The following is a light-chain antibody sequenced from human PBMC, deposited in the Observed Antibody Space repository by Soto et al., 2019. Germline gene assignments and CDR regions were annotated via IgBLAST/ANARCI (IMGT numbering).Light chain of an antibody. CDR1: QTVHNY. Sequence: ESVLTQSPATLSLSPGERATLSCRASQTVHNYLAWYQQKPGQVPRLLIYDAVRRATGIPDRFSGSVSGTDFTLTINSLEPEDFAVDYCQQRSGRLTFGGGTRVDLK. J-gene: IGKJ4*01. CDR2: DAV. V-gene: IGKV3-11*01. CDR3: QQRSGRLT.